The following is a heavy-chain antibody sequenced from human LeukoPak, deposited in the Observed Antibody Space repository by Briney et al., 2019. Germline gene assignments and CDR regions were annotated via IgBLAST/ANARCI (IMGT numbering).Heavy chain of an antibody. D-gene: IGHD2-15*01. V-gene: IGHV3-43*01. J-gene: IGHJ5*02. Sequence: GGSLRLSCVVSGFNLNDYTMHWVRQIPGKGLEWVALLTWNGQITSYGESVKGRLNISRDDRKNTLYLEMSRLNFDDTGIYYCVKDGIDGATWGYFGSCGRGTLVSVST. CDR2: LTWNGQIT. CDR1: GFNLNDYT. CDR3: VKDGIDGATWGYFGS.